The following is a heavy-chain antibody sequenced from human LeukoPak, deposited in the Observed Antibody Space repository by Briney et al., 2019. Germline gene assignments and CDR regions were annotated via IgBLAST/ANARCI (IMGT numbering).Heavy chain of an antibody. V-gene: IGHV3-66*02. CDR3: ATTLGGYSLMDYYYMDV. Sequence: GSLRLSCAASGFTVSSNYMSWVRQAPGKGLEWVSVIYSGGSTYYADSVKGRFTISRDNSKNTLYLQMNSLRAEDTAVYYCATTLGGYSLMDYYYMDVWGKGTTVTVSS. J-gene: IGHJ6*03. CDR1: GFTVSSNY. CDR2: IYSGGST. D-gene: IGHD5-18*01.